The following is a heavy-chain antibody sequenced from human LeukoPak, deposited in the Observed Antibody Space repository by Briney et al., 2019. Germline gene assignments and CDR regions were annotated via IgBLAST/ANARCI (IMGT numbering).Heavy chain of an antibody. J-gene: IGHJ4*02. CDR3: VREGEGPLSKDFDY. D-gene: IGHD2/OR15-2a*01. CDR2: IGPHSTFT. CDR1: GFTFTDHY. Sequence: ASVKVSCKSSGFTFTDHYIHWVRQGPGQGLEWMGYIGPHSTFTSSPQEFQGRVTMARDASMSTSYMELTRLTSDDTAVYYCVREGEGPLSKDFDYWGQGTLVTVSS. V-gene: IGHV1-2*02.